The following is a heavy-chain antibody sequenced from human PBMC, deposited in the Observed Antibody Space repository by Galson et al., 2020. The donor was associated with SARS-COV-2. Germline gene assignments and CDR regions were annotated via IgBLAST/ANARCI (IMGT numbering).Heavy chain of an antibody. D-gene: IGHD1-20*01. V-gene: IGHV4-4*08. CDR3: AWYTASSVSFDY. CDR2: FHSDGST. CDR1: NGSISSDY. Sequence: SETLSLTCSVSNGSISSDYWAWIRQTPGKGLEWIGFFHSDGSTNYNPSLKSRVTISVDTPKNRSSLKLSSLTAADAAVYFCAWYTASSVSFDYWGQGTLVTVSS. J-gene: IGHJ4*02.